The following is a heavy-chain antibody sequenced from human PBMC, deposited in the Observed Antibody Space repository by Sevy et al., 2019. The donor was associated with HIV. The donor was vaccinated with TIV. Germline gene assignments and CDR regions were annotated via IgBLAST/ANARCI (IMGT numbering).Heavy chain of an antibody. CDR3: ARNTYYLDSTGFGAFDI. CDR1: GFTFDDYA. D-gene: IGHD3-22*01. CDR2: INWKTDNV. V-gene: IGHV3-20*01. Sequence: GESLKISCAASGFTFDDYAMSWVRQAPGKGLEWVSAINWKTDNVGYAVSVKGRFTISRDNAKRSLYLQMNSLRPEDTALYHCARNTYYLDSTGFGAFDIWGQGIMVTVSS. J-gene: IGHJ3*02.